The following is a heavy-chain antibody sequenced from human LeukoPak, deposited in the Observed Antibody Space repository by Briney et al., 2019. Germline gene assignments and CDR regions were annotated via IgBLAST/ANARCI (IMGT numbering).Heavy chain of an antibody. J-gene: IGHJ4*02. CDR1: GSPFSGYW. D-gene: IGHD3-10*01. CDR3: TTGIGNYYYY. CDR2: VKSDGSDT. Sequence: GGSLRFSCEAFGSPFSGYWLNWFRQAPGKGLLWVSRVKSDGSDTIYADSVKGRFTISRDNAKNTLYLQMDSLRAEDTAVYYCTTGIGNYYYYWGQGTLVTVAS. V-gene: IGHV3-74*01.